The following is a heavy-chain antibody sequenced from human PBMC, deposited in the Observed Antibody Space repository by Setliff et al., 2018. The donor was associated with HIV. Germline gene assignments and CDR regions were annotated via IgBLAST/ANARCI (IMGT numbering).Heavy chain of an antibody. Sequence: GGSLRLSCAASGFTFTSYWMIWVRQAPGKGLEWVANINQDGSEKNYVDSVEGRFTVSRDNAKDSLFLQMTSLRVEDTAVYRCARSNPYDYDISGYPPLDYWGLGALVTVSS. CDR3: ARSNPYDYDISGYPPLDY. CDR1: GFTFTSYW. D-gene: IGHD3-22*01. V-gene: IGHV3-7*01. CDR2: INQDGSEK. J-gene: IGHJ4*02.